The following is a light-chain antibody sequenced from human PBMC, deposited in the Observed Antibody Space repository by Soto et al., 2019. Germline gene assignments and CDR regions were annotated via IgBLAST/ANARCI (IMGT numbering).Light chain of an antibody. J-gene: IGKJ1*01. CDR3: QQYYSTQT. CDR1: QSVLYSSNNKNY. V-gene: IGKV4-1*01. CDR2: WAS. Sequence: DIVMTQSPDSLAVSLGERATINCKSSQSVLYSSNNKNYLAWYQQKPGQPPKLLIYWASTRESVVPDRFSGSGSGTDFTLTISSLQAEDVAVYYCQQYYSTQTFGQGTKVDIK.